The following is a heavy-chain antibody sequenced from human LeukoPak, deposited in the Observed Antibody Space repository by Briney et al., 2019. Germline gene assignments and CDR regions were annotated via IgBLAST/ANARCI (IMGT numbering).Heavy chain of an antibody. CDR1: GFTFSSYG. J-gene: IGHJ4*02. CDR2: IRYDGNYK. V-gene: IGHV3-30*02. D-gene: IGHD6-6*01. Sequence: GGSLRLSCAASGFTFSSYGMHGVRQAPGKGLEWVAFIRYDGNYKNYADSVKGRFTISRDNSKNTLYLQMNSLKTEDTAVYYCARLPSSIAARLGAFDYWGQGTLVTVSS. CDR3: ARLPSSIAARLGAFDY.